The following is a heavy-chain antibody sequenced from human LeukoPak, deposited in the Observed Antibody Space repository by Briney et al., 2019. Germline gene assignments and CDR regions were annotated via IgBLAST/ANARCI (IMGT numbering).Heavy chain of an antibody. D-gene: IGHD2-2*01. Sequence: SVKVSCKASGGTFSSYAISWVRQAPGQGLKWMGGIIPIFGTANYAQKFQGRVTITADESTSTAYMELSSLRSEDTAVYYCARDRAVPAATTTYYYGMDVWGQGTTVTVSS. CDR1: GGTFSSYA. CDR2: IIPIFGTA. J-gene: IGHJ6*02. CDR3: ARDRAVPAATTTYYYGMDV. V-gene: IGHV1-69*13.